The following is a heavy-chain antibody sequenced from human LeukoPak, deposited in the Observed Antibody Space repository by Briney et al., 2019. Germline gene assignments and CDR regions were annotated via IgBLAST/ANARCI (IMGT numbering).Heavy chain of an antibody. CDR2: IYTSGST. D-gene: IGHD3-22*01. CDR1: GGSISSYY. CDR3: ARPPSEAYDSSGYYYVD. Sequence: KPSETLSLTCTVSGGSISSYYWSWIRQPAGKGLEWIGRIYTSGSTYYNPSFKSRVTISVDTSKNQFSLKLSSVTAADTAVYYCARPPSEAYDSSGYYYVDWGQGTLVTVSS. J-gene: IGHJ4*02. V-gene: IGHV4-4*07.